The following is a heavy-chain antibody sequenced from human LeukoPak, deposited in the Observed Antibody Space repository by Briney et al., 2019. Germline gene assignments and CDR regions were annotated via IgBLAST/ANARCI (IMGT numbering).Heavy chain of an antibody. V-gene: IGHV4-39*01. J-gene: IGHJ1*01. Sequence: PSETLSLTCTVSGDSISSNNYYWGWIRQPPGKGLEWIGSIFYSGATYFNPSLKSRVTISVDTSKNQFSLKLTSVTAADTAVYYCARQNRKSELAWIRLCLQDGGQGTLVTVSS. CDR2: IFYSGAT. D-gene: IGHD5-18*01. CDR1: GDSISSNNYY. CDR3: ARQNRKSELAWIRLCLQD.